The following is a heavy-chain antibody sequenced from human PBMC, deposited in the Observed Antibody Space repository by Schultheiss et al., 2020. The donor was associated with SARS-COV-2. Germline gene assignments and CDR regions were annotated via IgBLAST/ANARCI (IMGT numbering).Heavy chain of an antibody. V-gene: IGHV1-2*06. CDR1: GGTFSSYA. CDR3: ARDRPYCSSTSCEGSYYYYGMDV. D-gene: IGHD2-2*01. Sequence: ASVKVSCKASGGTFSSYAISWVRQAPGQGLEWMGRINPNSGGTNYAQKFQGRVTMTRDTSISTAYMELSRLRSDDTAVYYCARDRPYCSSTSCEGSYYYYGMDVWGQGTTVTVSS. CDR2: INPNSGGT. J-gene: IGHJ6*02.